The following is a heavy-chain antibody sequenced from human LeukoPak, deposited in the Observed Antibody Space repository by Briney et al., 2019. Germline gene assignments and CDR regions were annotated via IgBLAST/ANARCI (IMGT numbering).Heavy chain of an antibody. J-gene: IGHJ3*02. CDR1: GFTFSSYW. V-gene: IGHV3-74*01. CDR3: AGVIYYTSDASDI. CDR2: INSDGSTT. Sequence: GGSLRLSCAASGFTFSSYWMHWVRQAPGKGPVWVSRINSDGSTTNYADSVKGRFTISRDNAKNTLYLQMNSLRVEDTAVYYCAGVIYYTSDASDIWGQGTMVTVSS. D-gene: IGHD3-22*01.